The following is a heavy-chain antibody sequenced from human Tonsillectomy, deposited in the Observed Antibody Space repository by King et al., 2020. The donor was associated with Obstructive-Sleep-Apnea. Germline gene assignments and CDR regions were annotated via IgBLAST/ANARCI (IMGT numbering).Heavy chain of an antibody. CDR2: ISGTGKTT. V-gene: IGHV3-23*04. CDR3: AKVLAKASGWSNDY. CDR1: GFTFNNFS. Sequence: QLVQSEGGLGQPGGSLRLSCAASGFTFNNFSMTWVRQAPGKGLEWVSIISGTGKTTYYADSVKGRFTISRDNSKNTLFLQMNSLIVEDTALYYCAKVLAKASGWSNDYWGQGTLVTVSS. D-gene: IGHD6-19*01. J-gene: IGHJ4*02.